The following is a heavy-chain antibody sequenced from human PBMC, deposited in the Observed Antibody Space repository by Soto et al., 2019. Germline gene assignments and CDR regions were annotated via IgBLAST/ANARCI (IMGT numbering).Heavy chain of an antibody. J-gene: IGHJ6*02. V-gene: IGHV1-69*13. CDR3: ARLCPGIAAAGLRSLDV. Sequence: SVKVSCKASGGTFSSYAISWVRQAPGQGLEWMGGIIPIFGTANYAQKFQGRVTITADESTSTAYMELSSLRSEDTAVYYCARLCPGIAAAGLRSLDVWGQGTPVTVSS. CDR2: IIPIFGTA. CDR1: GGTFSSYA. D-gene: IGHD6-13*01.